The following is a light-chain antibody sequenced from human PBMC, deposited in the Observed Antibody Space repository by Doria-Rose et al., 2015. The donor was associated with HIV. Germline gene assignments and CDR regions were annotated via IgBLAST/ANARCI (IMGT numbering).Light chain of an antibody. J-gene: IGLJ3*02. CDR2: DVS. CDR1: STDVGGYNY. Sequence: QSVLTQPASVSGSPGQSIIISCTGTSTDVGGYNYVSWYQQHPGKAPKLMIYDVSNRPSGVSNRFSGSKSGNTASLTISGLQAEDEADYYCSSYTTSSTLVFGGGTKRTVL. V-gene: IGLV2-14*03. CDR3: SSYTTSSTLV.